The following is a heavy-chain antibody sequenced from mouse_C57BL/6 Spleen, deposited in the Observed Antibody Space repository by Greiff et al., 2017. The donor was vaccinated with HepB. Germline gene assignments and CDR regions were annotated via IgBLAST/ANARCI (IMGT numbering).Heavy chain of an antibody. J-gene: IGHJ2*01. D-gene: IGHD2-1*01. CDR1: GFSLTSYA. CDR3: DSYGNYGGFDY. CDR2: ICTGGGT. V-gene: IGHV2-9-1*01. Sequence: VKLMESGPGLVAPSQSLSITCTVSGFSLTSYAISWVRQPPGKGLEWLGVICTGGGTNYNSHLKSRLSISKDNAKSQVFLKMNSLRTNDTARYSCDSYGNYGGFDYWGQGTTLTVSS.